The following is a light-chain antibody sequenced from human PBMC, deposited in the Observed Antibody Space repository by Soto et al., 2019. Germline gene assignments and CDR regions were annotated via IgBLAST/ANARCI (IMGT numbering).Light chain of an antibody. CDR3: AAWDDSLNGFFV. CDR1: SSNIGSNA. J-gene: IGLJ1*01. Sequence: QSVLTQLPSASGTPGQRVTISCSGSSSNIGSNAVTWYQHLPGAAPKLLITNNNHRPSGVPDRFSGSKSGTSASPTISGLHSEDDGDYYCAAWDDSLNGFFVFGTGTKVTVL. CDR2: NNN. V-gene: IGLV1-44*01.